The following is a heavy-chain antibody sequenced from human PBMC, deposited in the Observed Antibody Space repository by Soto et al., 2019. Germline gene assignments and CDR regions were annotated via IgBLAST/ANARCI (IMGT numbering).Heavy chain of an antibody. D-gene: IGHD5-12*01. CDR2: IYSDGYT. CDR3: ALRKYSPRTTRFDY. J-gene: IGHJ4*02. V-gene: IGHV3-66*01. Sequence: VSTSYMSWVRQVPGKGLEWVSIIYSDGYTYYAASVKDRFTISRDNSKNTLHLQMSSLRAEDTAVYDCALRKYSPRTTRFDYWGQGTLVTVSS. CDR1: VSTSY.